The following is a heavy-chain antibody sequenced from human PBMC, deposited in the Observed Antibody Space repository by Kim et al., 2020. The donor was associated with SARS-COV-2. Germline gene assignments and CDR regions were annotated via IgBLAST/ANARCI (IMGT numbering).Heavy chain of an antibody. CDR2: ISSSGSTI. D-gene: IGHD3-3*01. Sequence: GGSLRLSCAASGFTFSSYEMNWVRQAPGKGLEWVSYISSSGSTIYYADSVKGRFTISRDNAKNSLYLQMNSLRAEDTAVYYCAREGHYDFWSGYHNGMDVWGQGTTVTVSS. CDR1: GFTFSSYE. CDR3: AREGHYDFWSGYHNGMDV. V-gene: IGHV3-48*03. J-gene: IGHJ6*02.